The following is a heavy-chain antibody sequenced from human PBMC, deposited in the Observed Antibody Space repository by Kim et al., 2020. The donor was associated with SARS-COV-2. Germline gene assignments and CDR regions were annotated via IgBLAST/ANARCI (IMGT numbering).Heavy chain of an antibody. D-gene: IGHD5-12*01. CDR2: IRTKAYGGPT. Sequence: GGSLRLSCTASGFTFGDYAMSWVRQAPGKGLVWVGLIRTKAYGGPTAYAASVKGRVTISRDDSKRIAYLQMNSLKTEDTAVYYCTRAHNIVSWAYYYYYFVDVWGKGTTVTVSS. V-gene: IGHV3-49*04. CDR1: GFTFGDYA. CDR3: TRAHNIVSWAYYYYYFVDV. J-gene: IGHJ6*03.